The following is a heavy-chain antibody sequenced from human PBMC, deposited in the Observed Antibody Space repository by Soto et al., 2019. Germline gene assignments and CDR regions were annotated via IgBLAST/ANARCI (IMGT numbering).Heavy chain of an antibody. CDR3: ARGGRQQLIRSLWLDP. Sequence: PSETLSLTCAVYGGSFSSYYWSWIRQPPGKGLEWIGEINHSGSTNYNPSLKSRVTISVDTSKNQLTLNLSTVTAADTAVFCCARGGRQQLIRSLWLDPWGQGTLGTGSS. J-gene: IGHJ5*02. CDR2: INHSGST. D-gene: IGHD6-13*01. CDR1: GGSFSSYY. V-gene: IGHV4-34*01.